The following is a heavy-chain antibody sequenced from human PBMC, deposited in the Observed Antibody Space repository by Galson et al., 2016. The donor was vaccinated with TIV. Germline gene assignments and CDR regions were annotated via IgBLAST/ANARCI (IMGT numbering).Heavy chain of an antibody. CDR3: AGVTSPGVYDVCSGSHFDS. D-gene: IGHD3-3*01. V-gene: IGHV1-18*01. Sequence: SVKVSCKASGYSFNSHGISWVRQAPGQGLEWMGWISAYTGGTHYAQKFQGRVTLTTGTSTSTGHMELSSLRSDATAVYYCAGVTSPGVYDVCSGSHFDSWCQGTLVTVSS. J-gene: IGHJ4*02. CDR1: GYSFNSHG. CDR2: ISAYTGGT.